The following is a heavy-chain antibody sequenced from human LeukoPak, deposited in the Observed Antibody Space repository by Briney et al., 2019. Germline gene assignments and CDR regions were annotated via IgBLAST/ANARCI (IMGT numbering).Heavy chain of an antibody. J-gene: IGHJ5*02. D-gene: IGHD6-19*01. CDR2: ISGSGGST. CDR1: GFTFSSYT. Sequence: GGSLRLSCAASGFTFSSYTMSWVRQAPGKGLEWVSAISGSGGSTYYADSVKGRFTISRDNSKNTLYLQMNSLRAEDTAVYYCAKDAYSIGWSYNWFDPWGQGALVTVSS. CDR3: AKDAYSIGWSYNWFDP. V-gene: IGHV3-23*01.